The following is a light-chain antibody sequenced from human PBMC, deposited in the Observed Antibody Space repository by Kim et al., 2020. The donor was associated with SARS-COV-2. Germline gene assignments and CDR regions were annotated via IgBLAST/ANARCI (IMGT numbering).Light chain of an antibody. V-gene: IGKV1-5*01. CDR2: DAS. J-gene: IGKJ4*01. CDR3: QQYNSYPLT. CDR1: QSISSW. Sequence: VGDRVTITCRASQSISSWSAWYQQKPGKAPKLLIYDASSLESGVPSRFSGSGSGTEFTLTISSLQPDDFATYYCQQYNSYPLTFGGGTKVDIK.